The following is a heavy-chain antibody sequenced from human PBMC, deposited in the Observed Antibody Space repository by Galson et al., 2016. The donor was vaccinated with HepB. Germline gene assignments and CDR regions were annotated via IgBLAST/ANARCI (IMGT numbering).Heavy chain of an antibody. Sequence: QSGAEVKKPGESLKISCKGSGHNFVTSWIGWVRQMPGKGLEWMGIIYPDDSDTRYSPSFQVQVAISADKSIYTTYPQWSSLKASDTAMYYCATAQAWGVFGYWGRGTLVTVSS. CDR3: ATAQAWGVFGY. CDR1: GHNFVTSW. CDR2: IYPDDSDT. V-gene: IGHV5-51*01. D-gene: IGHD7-27*01. J-gene: IGHJ4*02.